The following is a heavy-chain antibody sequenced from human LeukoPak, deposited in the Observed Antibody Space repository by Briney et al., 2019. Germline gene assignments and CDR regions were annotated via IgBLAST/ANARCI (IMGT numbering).Heavy chain of an antibody. D-gene: IGHD6-13*01. CDR2: INNDGSGT. Sequence: PGGSLRLSCAASGFTFSSYWMHWVRQAPGKGPVWVSRINNDGSGTTYADSVKGRFTISRDNSKNTLYLQMNSLRAEDTAVYYCAMQQLVLDYWGQGTLVTVSS. CDR1: GFTFSSYW. V-gene: IGHV3-74*01. CDR3: AMQQLVLDY. J-gene: IGHJ4*02.